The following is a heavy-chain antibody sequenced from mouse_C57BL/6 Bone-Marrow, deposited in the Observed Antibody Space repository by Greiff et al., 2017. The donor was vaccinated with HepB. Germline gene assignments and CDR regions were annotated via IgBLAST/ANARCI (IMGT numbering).Heavy chain of an antibody. V-gene: IGHV1-82*01. J-gene: IGHJ1*03. CDR3: ARGDWYFDV. CDR2: IYPGDGDT. CDR1: GYAFSSSW. Sequence: QVQMKESGPELVKPGASVKISCKASGYAFSSSWMNWVKQRPGKGLEWIGRIYPGDGDTNYNGKFKGKATLTADKSSSTAYMQLSSLTSEDSAVYFCARGDWYFDVWGTGTTVTVSS.